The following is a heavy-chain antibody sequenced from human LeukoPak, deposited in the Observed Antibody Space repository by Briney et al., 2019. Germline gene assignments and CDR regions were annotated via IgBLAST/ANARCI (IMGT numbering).Heavy chain of an antibody. D-gene: IGHD3-22*01. Sequence: GGSLRLSCAASGFTFSSYAMSWVRQAPGKGLEWVSSISSSSSYIYYADSVKGRFTISRDNAKNSLYLQMNSLRAEDTAVYYCARAPYDSSGYYHYWGQGTLVTVSS. CDR3: ARAPYDSSGYYHY. J-gene: IGHJ4*02. V-gene: IGHV3-21*06. CDR1: GFTFSSYA. CDR2: ISSSSSYI.